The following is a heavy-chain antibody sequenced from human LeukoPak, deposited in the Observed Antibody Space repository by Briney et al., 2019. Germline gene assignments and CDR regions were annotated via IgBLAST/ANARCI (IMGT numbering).Heavy chain of an antibody. Sequence: ASVKVSCKASGYTFTAYYLHWVRQAPGHGLAWMGWMNPNSGDTNYAQKFQGRVTMTRDTSITTAYMELSGLTSDDTAMYYCARDRMGDCATTSCYLAFWGQGALVTVSS. CDR2: MNPNSGDT. CDR1: GYTFTAYY. D-gene: IGHD2-2*01. CDR3: ARDRMGDCATTSCYLAF. V-gene: IGHV1-2*02. J-gene: IGHJ4*02.